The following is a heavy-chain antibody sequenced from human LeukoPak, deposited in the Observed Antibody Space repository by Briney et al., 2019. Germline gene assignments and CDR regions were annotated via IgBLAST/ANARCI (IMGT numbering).Heavy chain of an antibody. D-gene: IGHD2-2*01. V-gene: IGHV3-23*01. CDR3: AKSRVPAARHGMDV. CDR2: ISGSGGST. J-gene: IGHJ6*02. CDR1: GFTFCSYA. Sequence: GSLRLSCAASGFTFCSYAIGLVRQAPGKGLEWVPTISGSGGSTFYADSVKGRFTVSRDNSKNTLYLQVNSLRAEDTAVYYCAKSRVPAARHGMDVWGQGTTVTVSS.